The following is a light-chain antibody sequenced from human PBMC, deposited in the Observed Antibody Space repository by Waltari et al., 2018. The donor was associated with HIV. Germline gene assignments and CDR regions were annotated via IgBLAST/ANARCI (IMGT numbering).Light chain of an antibody. CDR1: SGSIATNY. CDR2: EDK. Sequence: NFILTQPHSFSESPGKTVTISCTRSSGSIATNYVQWYKRRPGSAPTTGIDEDKQRLSGVHDRFSGSIDSSSNSASLTIYGMKTEDEADEYCQSDDSSNVLVGGGTKLTVL. V-gene: IGLV6-57*03. CDR3: QSDDSSNVL. J-gene: IGLJ2*01.